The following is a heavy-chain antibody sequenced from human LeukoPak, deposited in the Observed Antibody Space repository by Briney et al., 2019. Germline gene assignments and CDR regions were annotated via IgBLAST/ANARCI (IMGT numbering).Heavy chain of an antibody. J-gene: IGHJ5*02. D-gene: IGHD2-2*01. Sequence: ASVKVSCKASGYTFTGYYMHWVRQAPGQGLEWMGWINPNSGGTNYAQKFQGRVTMTRDTSISTAYMELSRLRSDDTAVYYCAREASSCSSTSCYSSVFDPWGQGTLVTVSS. CDR1: GYTFTGYY. V-gene: IGHV1-2*02. CDR2: INPNSGGT. CDR3: AREASSCSSTSCYSSVFDP.